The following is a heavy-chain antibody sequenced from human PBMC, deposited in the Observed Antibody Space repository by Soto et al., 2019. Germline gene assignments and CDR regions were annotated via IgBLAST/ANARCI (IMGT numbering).Heavy chain of an antibody. D-gene: IGHD5-18*01. CDR2: ISGRGGST. CDR3: ASPPSGYSYAGGFDP. J-gene: IGHJ5*02. Sequence: GGSLRLSCAASGFTFSSYAMSWVRQAPGKGLEWVSAISGRGGSTYYADSVKGRFTISRDNSKNTLYLQMNSLRAEDTAVYYCASPPSGYSYAGGFDPWGQGTLVTVSS. CDR1: GFTFSSYA. V-gene: IGHV3-23*01.